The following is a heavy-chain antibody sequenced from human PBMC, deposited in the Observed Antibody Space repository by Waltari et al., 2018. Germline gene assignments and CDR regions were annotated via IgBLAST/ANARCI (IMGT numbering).Heavy chain of an antibody. Sequence: EVQLVESGGGLVQPGGSLRLSCEASVFLFSNYEMNWVRQTPGKGLEWVSYVSVSGKTMYNVDSVKGRFTISRDNAKNSLHLQMNSLRAEDTAVYYCARAYSGSYYRYFEYWGQGALVTVSS. J-gene: IGHJ1*01. D-gene: IGHD1-26*01. V-gene: IGHV3-48*03. CDR1: VFLFSNYE. CDR2: VSVSGKTM. CDR3: ARAYSGSYYRYFEY.